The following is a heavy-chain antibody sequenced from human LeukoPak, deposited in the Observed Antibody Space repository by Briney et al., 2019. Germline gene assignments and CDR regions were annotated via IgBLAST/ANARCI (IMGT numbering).Heavy chain of an antibody. D-gene: IGHD3-3*01. CDR1: DFSVSKSYM. J-gene: IGHJ5*02. V-gene: IGHV4-4*02. CDR2: IYHSGST. CDR3: ARRVISEISIDKGNWLDP. Sequence: GSLRLSCAASDFSVSKSYMNWVRQAPGKGLEWIGEIYHSGSTNYNPSLTSRISLSVDTSKNQFSLKLSSVTAADTAVYYCARRVISEISIDKGNWLDPWGQGTLVTVSS.